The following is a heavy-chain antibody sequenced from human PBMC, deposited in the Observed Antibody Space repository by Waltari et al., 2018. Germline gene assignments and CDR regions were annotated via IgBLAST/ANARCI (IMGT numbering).Heavy chain of an antibody. CDR2: INYDGSEK. J-gene: IGHJ4*02. D-gene: IGHD3-10*01. V-gene: IGHV3-7*03. CDR3: ATYRWLGY. CDR1: EFAFSTYW. Sequence: EVQLVESGGGLVQPGGSLRLSCEFSEFAFSTYWMTWGRQASGRGREGVANINYDGSEKNYVDSVKGRFFISRDNARKSLYLQMNSLRAEDTAVYYCATYRWLGYWGQGTLVTVSS.